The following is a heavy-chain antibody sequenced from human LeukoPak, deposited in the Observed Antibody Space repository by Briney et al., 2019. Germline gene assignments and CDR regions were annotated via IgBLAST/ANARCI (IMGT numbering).Heavy chain of an antibody. CDR2: MSSSSSSI. J-gene: IGHJ4*02. Sequence: GGPLSLFCAASEFTFSTYSMNWVRQAPGKGLEWLSYMSSSSSSIYYAASVKGRFTISRDNASNSLYLQMNSLRDEDTAVYYCARNPHSSGWYPLDYWGQGTLVTVSS. D-gene: IGHD6-19*01. V-gene: IGHV3-48*02. CDR3: ARNPHSSGWYPLDY. CDR1: EFTFSTYS.